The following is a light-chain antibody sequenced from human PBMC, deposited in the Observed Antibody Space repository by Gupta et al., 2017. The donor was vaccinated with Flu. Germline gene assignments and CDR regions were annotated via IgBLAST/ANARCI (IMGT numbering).Light chain of an antibody. Sequence: QSVLPQPPSASGTPGQRVTISCSGSSSNIGSNPVNWYRQLPGTAPKLLIYSNNQRPSGVPDRFSGSKSGTSASLAISGLQSEDEADDYCAAWDDSLNGPVFGGGTKLTVL. J-gene: IGLJ3*02. V-gene: IGLV1-44*01. CDR2: SNN. CDR1: SSNIGSNP. CDR3: AAWDDSLNGPV.